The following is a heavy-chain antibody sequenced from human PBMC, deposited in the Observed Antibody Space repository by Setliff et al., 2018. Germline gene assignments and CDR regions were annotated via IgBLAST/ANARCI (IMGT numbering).Heavy chain of an antibody. CDR3: ARDPTVTNLDLYFDY. CDR2: LNWNGGLK. D-gene: IGHD4-17*01. J-gene: IGHJ4*02. V-gene: IGHV3-20*04. CDR1: GFKFDTYG. Sequence: SGGSLRLSCEASGFKFDTYGMSWVRQAPGKGLEWVSTLNWNGGLKRHADSVEGRFGISRDNAKNTVYLQMNGLRTEDTAVYYCARDPTVTNLDLYFDYWGQGILVTVSS.